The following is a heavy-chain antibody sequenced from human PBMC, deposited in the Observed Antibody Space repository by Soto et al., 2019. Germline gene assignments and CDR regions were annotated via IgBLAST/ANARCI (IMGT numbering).Heavy chain of an antibody. V-gene: IGHV1-2*02. D-gene: IGHD4-17*01. Sequence: ASVKVSCKASGYTFTGYYMHWVRQAPGQGLEWMGWIRPNSGGTNYAQKFQGRVTMTRDTSISTAYMELSRLISDDTAVYYCARDSSHDYGVNWGQGTLVTVSS. CDR1: GYTFTGYY. J-gene: IGHJ4*02. CDR2: IRPNSGGT. CDR3: ARDSSHDYGVN.